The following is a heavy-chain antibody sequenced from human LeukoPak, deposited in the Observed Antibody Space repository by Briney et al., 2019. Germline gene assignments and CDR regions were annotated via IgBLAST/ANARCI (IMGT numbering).Heavy chain of an antibody. V-gene: IGHV3-49*04. Sequence: GGSLRLSCTASGFTFGDYAMSWVRQAPGKGLEWVGFIRSKAYGGTTEYAASVKGRFTISRDDSKSIAYLQMNSLKTEDTAVYYCTREIGQLPYYYYYYMDVRGKGTTVTVSS. J-gene: IGHJ6*03. CDR1: GFTFGDYA. D-gene: IGHD2-2*01. CDR2: IRSKAYGGTT. CDR3: TREIGQLPYYYYYYMDV.